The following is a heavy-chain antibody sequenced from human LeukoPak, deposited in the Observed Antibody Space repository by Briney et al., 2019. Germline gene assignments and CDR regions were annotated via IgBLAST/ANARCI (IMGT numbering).Heavy chain of an antibody. J-gene: IGHJ3*02. CDR1: GGSISSYY. Sequence: SETLSLTCTVSGGSISSYYWSWIRQPQGKGLEWIGYIYYSGSTNYNPSLKSRVTISVDTSKNQFSLKLSSVTAADTAVYYCAREIRDSSGYRFWNDDAFDIWGQGTMVTVSS. CDR3: AREIRDSSGYRFWNDDAFDI. V-gene: IGHV4-59*01. CDR2: IYYSGST. D-gene: IGHD3-22*01.